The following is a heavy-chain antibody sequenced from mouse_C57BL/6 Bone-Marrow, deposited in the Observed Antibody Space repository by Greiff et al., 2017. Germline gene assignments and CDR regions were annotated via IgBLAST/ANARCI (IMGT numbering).Heavy chain of an antibody. CDR1: GYTFTDYY. CDR2: IYPGSGNT. CDR3: ARKGWLLPLDY. J-gene: IGHJ2*01. D-gene: IGHD2-3*01. Sequence: VKLVESGAELVRPGASVKLSCKASGYTFTDYYINWVKQRPGQGLEWIARIYPGSGNTYYNEKFKGKATLTAEKSSSTAYMPLSSLTSEDSAVYFCARKGWLLPLDYWGQGTTLTVSS. V-gene: IGHV1-76*01.